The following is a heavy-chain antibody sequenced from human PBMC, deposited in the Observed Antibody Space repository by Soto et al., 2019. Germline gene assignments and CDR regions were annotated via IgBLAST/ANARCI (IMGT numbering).Heavy chain of an antibody. CDR3: ARGQNDFWSGPDVGGWFDP. D-gene: IGHD3-3*01. CDR2: IYYSGST. V-gene: IGHV4-31*03. Sequence: SETLSLTCTVSGGSISSGGYYWSWIRQHPGKGLEWIGYIYYSGSTYYNPSLKSRVTISVDTSKNQFSLKLSSVTAADTAVYYCARGQNDFWSGPDVGGWFDPWGQGTLVTVSS. CDR1: GGSISSGGYY. J-gene: IGHJ5*02.